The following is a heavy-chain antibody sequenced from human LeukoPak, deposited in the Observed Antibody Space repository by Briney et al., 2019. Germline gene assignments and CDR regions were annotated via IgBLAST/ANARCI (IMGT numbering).Heavy chain of an antibody. J-gene: IGHJ4*02. CDR2: IIPIFGTA. Sequence: SVTVSFKASGGTFISYAISWVRQAPGQGLEWMGGIIPIFGTANYAQKFQGRVTITADESTSTAYMELSSLRSEDTAVYYCARDQETIGGDGYNYWGQGTLVTVSS. CDR3: ARDQETIGGDGYNY. D-gene: IGHD5-24*01. CDR1: GGTFISYA. V-gene: IGHV1-69*13.